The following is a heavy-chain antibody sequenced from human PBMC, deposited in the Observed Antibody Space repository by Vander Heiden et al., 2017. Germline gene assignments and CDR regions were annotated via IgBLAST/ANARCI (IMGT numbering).Heavy chain of an antibody. CDR1: GGSFSGYY. J-gene: IGHJ5*02. CDR3: ARLYYDFWSGYYRFDP. Sequence: QVQLQQWGAGLLKPSETLSLTCAVYGGSFSGYYWSWIRQPPGKGLEWIGEINHSGSTNYNPSLKSRVTISVDTSKNQCSLKLSSVTAAETDVYYCARLYYDFWSGYYRFDPWGQGTLVTVSS. CDR2: INHSGST. D-gene: IGHD3-3*01. V-gene: IGHV4-34*01.